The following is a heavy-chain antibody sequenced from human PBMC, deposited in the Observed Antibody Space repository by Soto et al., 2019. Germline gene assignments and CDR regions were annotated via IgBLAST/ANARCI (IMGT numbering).Heavy chain of an antibody. J-gene: IGHJ4*02. CDR2: ISAYNGNT. CDR3: ARLTGYCSGGSCYWANFDY. Sequence: ASVKVACKASGYTFTIYGISWVLQAPGQGLEWMGWISAYNGNTNYAQKLQGRVTMTTDTSTSTAYMELRSLRSDDTAVYYCARLTGYCSGGSCYWANFDYWGQGTLVTVS. CDR1: GYTFTIYG. V-gene: IGHV1-18*01. D-gene: IGHD2-15*01.